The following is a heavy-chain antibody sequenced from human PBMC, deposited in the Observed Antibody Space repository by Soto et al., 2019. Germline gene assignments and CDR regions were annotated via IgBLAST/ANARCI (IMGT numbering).Heavy chain of an antibody. D-gene: IGHD2-15*01. J-gene: IGHJ5*02. Sequence: QVQLQESGPGLVKASETLSLTCPVSGGSVTTYWGWIRQPPGKGLEWIGYINYSGTTKYNSSLKSRVTISVDTSKTRVSLNLRSVTAADTAVYYCASSFCSDGISCNWFDPWGPGILVIVSS. V-gene: IGHV4-59*02. CDR3: ASSFCSDGISCNWFDP. CDR1: GGSVTTY. CDR2: INYSGTT.